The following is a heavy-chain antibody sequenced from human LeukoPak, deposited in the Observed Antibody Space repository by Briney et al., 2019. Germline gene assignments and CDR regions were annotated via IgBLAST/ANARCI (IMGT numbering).Heavy chain of an antibody. J-gene: IGHJ6*02. Sequence: GASVKVSCKASGGTFSNYAVNWVRQAPGQGLEWMGWISAYNGNTNYAQKLQGRVTMTIDTSTSTAYMELRSLRSDDTAVYYCARDFGIAAAGTPYYYYYGMDVWGQGTTVTVSS. CDR3: ARDFGIAAAGTPYYYYYGMDV. CDR1: GGTFSNYA. CDR2: ISAYNGNT. V-gene: IGHV1-18*01. D-gene: IGHD6-13*01.